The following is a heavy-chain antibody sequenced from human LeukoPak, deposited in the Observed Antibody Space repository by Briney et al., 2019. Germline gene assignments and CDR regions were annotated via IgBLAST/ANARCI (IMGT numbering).Heavy chain of an antibody. CDR2: IGGSGAIT. J-gene: IGHJ5*02. V-gene: IGHV3-23*01. Sequence: PGRSLRLSCAASGFTFSSYAMHWVRQAPGKGLEWVSSIGGSGAITYYADSVKGRFTISRDNSKNTLYLHMNSLRAEDTAVYYCAKDQFDPWGQGTLVTVSS. CDR3: AKDQFDP. CDR1: GFTFSSYA.